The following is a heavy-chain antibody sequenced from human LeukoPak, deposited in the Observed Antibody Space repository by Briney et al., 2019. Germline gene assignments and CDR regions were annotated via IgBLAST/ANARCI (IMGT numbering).Heavy chain of an antibody. CDR1: GGTFSSYA. V-gene: IGHV1-69*04. CDR2: IIPILGIA. J-gene: IGHJ4*02. D-gene: IGHD1-26*01. CDR3: ARFGVVTWELDY. Sequence: GASVKVSCKASGGTFSSYAISWVRQAPGQGLEWMGRIIPILGIANYAQKFQGRVTITADKSTSTAYMELSSLRSADTAVYYCARFGVVTWELDYWGQGTLVTVSS.